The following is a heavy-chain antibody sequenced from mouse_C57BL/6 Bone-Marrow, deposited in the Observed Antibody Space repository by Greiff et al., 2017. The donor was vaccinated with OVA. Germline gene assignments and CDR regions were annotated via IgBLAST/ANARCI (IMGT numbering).Heavy chain of an antibody. CDR3: TRARHYYDCYYYAMDC. CDR1: GYTFTSYW. Sequence: VQLQQSGTVLVRPGASVKMSCKTSGYTFTSYWMHWVKQRPGQGLEWIGVIYPGNSDTSYNQKFKGKATLTAVTSASTAYMELSSLTNEDSAVYYCTRARHYYDCYYYAMDCWGRGTSVTVTA. CDR2: IYPGNSDT. V-gene: IGHV1-5*01. J-gene: IGHJ4*01. D-gene: IGHD2-4*01.